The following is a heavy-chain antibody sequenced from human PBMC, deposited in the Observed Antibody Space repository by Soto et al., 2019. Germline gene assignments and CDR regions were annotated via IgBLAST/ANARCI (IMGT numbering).Heavy chain of an antibody. J-gene: IGHJ6*02. CDR2: MNPNSGNT. CDR1: GYTFTSYD. V-gene: IGHV1-8*01. CDR3: ARGPDHDILTGYYTYGMDV. Sequence: ASVKVSCKASGYTFTSYDINWVRQATGQGLEWMGWMNPNSGNTGYAQKFQGRVTMTRNTSISTAYMELSSLRSEDTAVYYCARGPDHDILTGYYTYGMDVWGQGTTVTVSS. D-gene: IGHD3-9*01.